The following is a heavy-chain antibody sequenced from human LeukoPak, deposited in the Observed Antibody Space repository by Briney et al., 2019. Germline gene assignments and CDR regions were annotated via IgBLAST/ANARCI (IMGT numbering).Heavy chain of an antibody. Sequence: PGGPLRLSCAASGFTFSNYWMTWVRQAPGKGLEWVANIKQGGSEKHYVDSVKGRFTISRDNAKNSVYLQMNSLRADDTAVYYCARDRQIAYWGQGTLVTVSS. V-gene: IGHV3-7*01. J-gene: IGHJ4*02. CDR1: GFTFSNYW. CDR2: IKQGGSEK. CDR3: ARDRQIAY.